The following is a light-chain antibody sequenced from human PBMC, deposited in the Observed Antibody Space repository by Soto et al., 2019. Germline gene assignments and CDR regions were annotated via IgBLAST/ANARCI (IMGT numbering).Light chain of an antibody. CDR3: AAWDDSLNGVI. J-gene: IGLJ2*01. CDR1: SSDVGGYNY. V-gene: IGLV2-8*01. CDR2: EVS. Sequence: QSALTQPPSASGSPGQSVTISCTGTSSDVGGYNYVSWYQQHPGKAPKLMIYEVSKRPSGVPDRFSGSKSGTSASLAISGLQSEDEADYYCAAWDDSLNGVIFGAGTQLTVL.